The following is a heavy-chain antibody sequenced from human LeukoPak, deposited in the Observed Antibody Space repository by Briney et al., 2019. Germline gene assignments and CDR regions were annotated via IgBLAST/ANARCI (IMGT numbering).Heavy chain of an antibody. CDR2: INPNSGGT. V-gene: IGHV1-2*02. CDR1: GYTFTGYY. CDR3: ARMRVPDAFDI. D-gene: IGHD2-2*01. J-gene: IGHJ3*02. Sequence: ASVKVSCKASGYTFTGYYIHWVRQAPGQGLEWMGWINPNSGGTNFAQKFQGRVTMTRDTSISTAYMELSRLISDDTAVYYCARMRVPDAFDIWGQGTMVTVSS.